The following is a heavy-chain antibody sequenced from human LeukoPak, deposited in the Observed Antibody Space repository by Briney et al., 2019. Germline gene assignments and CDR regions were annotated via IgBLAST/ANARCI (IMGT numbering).Heavy chain of an antibody. J-gene: IGHJ4*01. CDR2: IYYSGST. D-gene: IGHD3-9*01. Sequence: PSQTLSLTCTVSGGSITSGYNYWTWIRQPPGKGLEWIGYIYYSGSTYYNPSLKSRVTISVDTSKNQFSLKVSSVTAADTAVYYCARSGIYDILTGYYTYFNYWGHGTLVTASS. V-gene: IGHV4-30-4*01. CDR1: GGSITSGYNY. CDR3: ARSGIYDILTGYYTYFNY.